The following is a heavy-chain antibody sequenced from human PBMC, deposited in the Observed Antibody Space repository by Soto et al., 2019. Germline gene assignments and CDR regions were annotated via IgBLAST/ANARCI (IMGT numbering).Heavy chain of an antibody. CDR3: ARDIDWYSNSSGFDN. CDR2: IWYDGSNK. D-gene: IGHD1-26*01. CDR1: GFTFSSYG. J-gene: IGHJ4*02. V-gene: IGHV3-33*01. Sequence: QVQLVESGGGVVQPGRSLRLSCAASGFTFSSYGMHWVRQAPGKGLEWVAVIWYDGSNKHYADPVKGRFTISRDNSKNTRSLQMNSLRAEGTAIYYCARDIDWYSNSSGFDNWGQGTLVTVSS.